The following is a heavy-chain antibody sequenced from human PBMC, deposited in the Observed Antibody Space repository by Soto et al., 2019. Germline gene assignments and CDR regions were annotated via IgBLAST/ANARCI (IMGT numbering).Heavy chain of an antibody. CDR3: AKYGSGSYYNFDY. CDR1: GFTFSSYA. D-gene: IGHD3-10*01. CDR2: ISGSGGST. V-gene: IGHV3-23*01. J-gene: IGHJ4*02. Sequence: EVQLLESGGGLVQPGGSLRLSCAASGFTFSSYAMSWVRQAPGKGLEWVSAISGSGGSTYYADSVKGRFTISRDNSKNTLYLQMNSLRAEDTAVYFCAKYGSGSYYNFDYWGQGTLVTVSS.